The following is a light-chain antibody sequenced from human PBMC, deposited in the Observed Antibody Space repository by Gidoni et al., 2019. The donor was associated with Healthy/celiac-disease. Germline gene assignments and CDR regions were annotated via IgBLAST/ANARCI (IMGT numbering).Light chain of an antibody. CDR3: QQYNNWPPYT. J-gene: IGKJ2*01. V-gene: IGKV3-15*01. CDR2: GAS. CDR1: QSVSSN. Sequence: EIVMTQSPATLSVSPGERATLSCRASQSVSSNLAWYQQKPGQAPRLLIYGASTRATGIPARFSGSGSGTEFTLTISSLQSEDFAVYYCQQYNNWPPYTVXQGTKLEIK.